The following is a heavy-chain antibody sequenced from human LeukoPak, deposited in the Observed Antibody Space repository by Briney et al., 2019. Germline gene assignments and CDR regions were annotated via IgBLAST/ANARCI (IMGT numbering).Heavy chain of an antibody. V-gene: IGHV1-2*02. CDR3: ARHDDNVRAVDV. J-gene: IGHJ6*02. CDR2: IHSNSGDT. D-gene: IGHD3-10*02. CDR1: GYTFTDFF. Sequence: ASVKVSCKASGYTFTDFFLQWVRQAPGQGLEWMGWIHSNSGDTNYAQKFQGRVTLTRDTSISTAYMELSRLRSDDTAVYYCARHDDNVRAVDVWGQGTTVTVSS.